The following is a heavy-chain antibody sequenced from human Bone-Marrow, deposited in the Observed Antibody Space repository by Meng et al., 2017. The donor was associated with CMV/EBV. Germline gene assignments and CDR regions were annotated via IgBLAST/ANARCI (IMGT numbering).Heavy chain of an antibody. D-gene: IGHD6-25*01. CDR2: INHSGST. J-gene: IGHJ5*02. Sequence: VYGGSFSGYYWSWIRQPPGKGLEWIGEINHSGSTNYNPSLKSRVTISVDTSKNQFSLKLSSVTAADTAVYYCARDLGQRLPEWLDPWGQGTLVTVSS. V-gene: IGHV4-34*01. CDR1: GGSFSGYY. CDR3: ARDLGQRLPEWLDP.